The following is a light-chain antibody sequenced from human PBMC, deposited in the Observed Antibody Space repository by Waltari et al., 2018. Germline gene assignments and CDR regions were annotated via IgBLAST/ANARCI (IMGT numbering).Light chain of an antibody. Sequence: EIVLTQSPATLSVSPGDRVTLSCRASQSVGTNLAWYQHSPGRAPRLLVYRASTRASYIPARFSASGSGTEFTLTISRLEPEDFAVYYCQQYGSSPYTFGQGTKLEIK. J-gene: IGKJ2*01. CDR3: QQYGSSPYT. V-gene: IGKV3D-15*02. CDR2: RAS. CDR1: QSVGTN.